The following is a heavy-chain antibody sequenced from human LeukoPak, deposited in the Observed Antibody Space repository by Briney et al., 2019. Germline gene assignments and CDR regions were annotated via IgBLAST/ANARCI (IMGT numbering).Heavy chain of an antibody. CDR3: VRLSWELGDGGVT. CDR2: INIDGSST. Sequence: GGSLRLSCAASGFTFSSYWMHWVRQGPGKGLEWISRINIDGSSTTYADSVKGRFTISRDNAKNTLYLQMNSLRAEDTAVYYCVRLSWELGDGGVTWGQGTLVTVSS. CDR1: GFTFSSYW. V-gene: IGHV3-74*01. D-gene: IGHD1-26*01. J-gene: IGHJ5*02.